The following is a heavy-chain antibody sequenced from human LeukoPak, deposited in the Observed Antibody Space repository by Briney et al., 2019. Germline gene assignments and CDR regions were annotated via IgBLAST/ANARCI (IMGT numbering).Heavy chain of an antibody. V-gene: IGHV1-18*01. CDR3: ARVGVVVPAAWFDP. CDR1: GYNFGIFG. Sequence: ASVKVSCKASGYNFGIFGISWVRQAPGQGLEWMGWISADNGNTNYAQNLQGRVTMTTDTSTSTAYMELRSLRSDDTAVYYCARVGVVVPAAWFDPWGQGTLVTVFS. D-gene: IGHD2-2*01. J-gene: IGHJ5*02. CDR2: ISADNGNT.